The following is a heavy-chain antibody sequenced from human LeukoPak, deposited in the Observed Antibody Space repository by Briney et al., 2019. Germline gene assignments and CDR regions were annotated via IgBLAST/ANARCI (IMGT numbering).Heavy chain of an antibody. Sequence: PSETLSLTXTVSGGSISSYYWSWIRQPPGKGLEWIGYIYYSGSTNDNPSLKSRVTISVGTSKTQFSLKLSSVTAADTAVYYCATARRTVTTYFFDYWGQEPWSPSPQ. J-gene: IGHJ4*01. CDR2: IYYSGST. D-gene: IGHD4-17*01. CDR1: GGSISSYY. V-gene: IGHV4-59*01. CDR3: ATARRTVTTYFFDY.